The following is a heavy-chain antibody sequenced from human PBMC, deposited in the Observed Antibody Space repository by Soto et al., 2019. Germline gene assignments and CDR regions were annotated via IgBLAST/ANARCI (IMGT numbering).Heavy chain of an antibody. D-gene: IGHD3-16*02. CDR2: IYYSGST. V-gene: IGHV4-39*01. CDR3: ARGGYIWGSYRYIDY. J-gene: IGHJ4*02. CDR1: GGSISSSSYY. Sequence: PSETLSLTCTVSGGSISSSSYYWGWIRHPPGKGLEWIGSIYYSGSTYYNPSLKSRVTISVDTSKNQFSLKLSSVTAADTAVYYCARGGYIWGSYRYIDYWGQGTLVTVSS.